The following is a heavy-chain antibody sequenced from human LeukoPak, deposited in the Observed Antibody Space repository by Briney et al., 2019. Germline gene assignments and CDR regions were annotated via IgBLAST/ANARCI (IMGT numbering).Heavy chain of an antibody. CDR3: ARGTKIQYSGTYYLPDY. CDR1: GGSFSGYY. D-gene: IGHD1-26*01. Sequence: PSETLSLTCAVYGGSFSGYYWSWIRQPPGKGLEWIGEINHSGSTNYNPSLKSRVTISVDTSKNQFSLKLSSVTAADTAVYYCARGTKIQYSGTYYLPDYWGQGTLVTVSS. J-gene: IGHJ4*02. CDR2: INHSGST. V-gene: IGHV4-34*01.